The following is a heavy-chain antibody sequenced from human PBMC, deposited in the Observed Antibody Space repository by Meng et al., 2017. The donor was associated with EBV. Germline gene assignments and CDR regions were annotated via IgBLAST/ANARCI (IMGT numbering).Heavy chain of an antibody. J-gene: IGHJ5*02. CDR3: AHRRDEYSSSWYGWFDP. Sequence: QIALEASGPTLVKPTQTLTPPCTFPGFSLSTSGVGVGWIRQPPGKALEWLALIYWDDDKRYSPSLKSRLTITKDTSKNQVVLTMTNMDPVDTATYYCAHRRDEYSSSWYGWFDPWGQGTLVTVSS. CDR2: IYWDDDK. V-gene: IGHV2-5*02. CDR1: GFSLSTSGVG. D-gene: IGHD6-13*01.